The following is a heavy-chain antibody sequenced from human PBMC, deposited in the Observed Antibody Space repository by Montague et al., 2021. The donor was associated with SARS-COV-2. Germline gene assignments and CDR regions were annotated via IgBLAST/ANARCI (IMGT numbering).Heavy chain of an antibody. J-gene: IGHJ5*02. D-gene: IGHD6-13*01. Sequence: SETLSLTCAVYGGSFSGYYWSWIRQPPGKGLEWIGEINHSGSTNYNPSLKSRVTISVDTSKNQFSLKLSSVTAADTAVYYCARGRVGSSWYRERNNWFDPWGQGTPVTVSS. CDR3: ARGRVGSSWYRERNNWFDP. CDR2: INHSGST. V-gene: IGHV4-34*01. CDR1: GGSFSGYY.